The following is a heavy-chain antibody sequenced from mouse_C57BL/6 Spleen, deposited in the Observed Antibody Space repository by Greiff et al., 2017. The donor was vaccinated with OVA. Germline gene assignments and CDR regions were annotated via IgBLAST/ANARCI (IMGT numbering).Heavy chain of an antibody. CDR1: GYTFTSYW. Sequence: EVQLQQSGTVLARPGASVKMSCKTSGYTFTSYWLHWVKQRPGPGLEWIGAIYPGTSDTSYNQTFKGKAKLTAVTSASTAYMELSSLTNEDAAVYYCTNPRYYGSSYDWYFDVWGTGTTVTVSS. CDR2: IYPGTSDT. J-gene: IGHJ1*03. V-gene: IGHV1-5*01. D-gene: IGHD1-1*01. CDR3: TNPRYYGSSYDWYFDV.